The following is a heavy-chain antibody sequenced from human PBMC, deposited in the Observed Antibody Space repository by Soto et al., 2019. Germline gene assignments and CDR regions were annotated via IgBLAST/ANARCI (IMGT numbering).Heavy chain of an antibody. CDR2: VYYTGTT. V-gene: IGHV4-59*08. CDR3: ARLGGYYHSLDT. J-gene: IGHJ5*02. Sequence: ETLSLTCTVSGGSINHYYCTWIRQPPGMGLEWIGYVYYTGTTSYNPSLKSRVTISIDGSKNQISLKLSSVTAGDTAFYYCARLGGYYHSLDTWGQGTLVTVSS. CDR1: GGSINHYY. D-gene: IGHD3-22*01.